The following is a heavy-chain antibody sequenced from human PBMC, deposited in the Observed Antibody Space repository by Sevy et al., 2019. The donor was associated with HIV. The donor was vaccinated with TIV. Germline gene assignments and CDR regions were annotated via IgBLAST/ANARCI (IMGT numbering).Heavy chain of an antibody. CDR3: TRALATADTPEYYFDY. J-gene: IGHJ4*02. Sequence: GGSLRLSCTSSGFTFGDYAMSWFRQAPGKGLEWVAFIRRNSHEPYGGTTEYAASVKGRFTISRDDSKSIAYLQMNSLKTEDTAGYYCTRALATADTPEYYFDYWGQGILVTVSS. CDR1: GFTFGDYA. V-gene: IGHV3-49*03. D-gene: IGHD5-12*01. CDR2: IRRNSHEPYGGTT.